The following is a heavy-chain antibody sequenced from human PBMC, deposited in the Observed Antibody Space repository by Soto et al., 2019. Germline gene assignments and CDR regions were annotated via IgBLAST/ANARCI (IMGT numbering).Heavy chain of an antibody. CDR3: ARVPYGGSIYDRVRYYGMDV. D-gene: IGHD2-15*01. V-gene: IGHV1-8*02. CDR1: GYTFTSYD. CDR2: MNPNSGNT. Sequence: AASVKVSCKASGYTFTSYDINWVRQATGQGLEWMGWMNPNSGNTGYAQKFQGRVTMTRNTSMSTAYMELSSLRSEDTAVYYCARVPYGGSIYDRVRYYGMDVWGQGTTVTVSS. J-gene: IGHJ6*02.